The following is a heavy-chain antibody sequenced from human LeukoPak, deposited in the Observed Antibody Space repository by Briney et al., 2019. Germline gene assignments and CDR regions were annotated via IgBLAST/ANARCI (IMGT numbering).Heavy chain of an antibody. Sequence: SVKVSCKASGGTFSSYAISWVRQAPGQGLEWMGRIIPILGIANYAQKFQGRVTITADKSTSTAYMKLSSLRSEDTAVYYCARGSMYSSSSRLVYWGQGTLVTVSS. V-gene: IGHV1-69*04. D-gene: IGHD6-6*01. CDR1: GGTFSSYA. CDR2: IIPILGIA. J-gene: IGHJ4*02. CDR3: ARGSMYSSSSRLVY.